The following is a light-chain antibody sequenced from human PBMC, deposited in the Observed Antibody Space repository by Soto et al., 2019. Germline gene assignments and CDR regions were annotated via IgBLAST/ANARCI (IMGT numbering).Light chain of an antibody. J-gene: IGKJ5*01. CDR2: DAS. Sequence: DIPMSPSPSDPFALVCEAVTLTCRASQSLNNYLAWYQQKPGKAPKLLIYDASTLERGVPSRFSGTGSGTEFTLTISSLQPDDFATYYCQQYYRSSITFGQGTRLEIK. CDR3: QQYYRSSIT. CDR1: QSLNNY. V-gene: IGKV1-5*01.